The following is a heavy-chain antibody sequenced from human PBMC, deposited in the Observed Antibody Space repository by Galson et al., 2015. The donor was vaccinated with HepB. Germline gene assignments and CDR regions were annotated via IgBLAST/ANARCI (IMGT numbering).Heavy chain of an antibody. D-gene: IGHD3-16*01. J-gene: IGHJ5*02. CDR3: ARATLRWLDP. V-gene: IGHV3-11*01. Sequence: SLRLSCAATGSTFSDHSMTWIRQAPGKGPEWLSYISGSATTTLYADSVRGRFTISRDNAKNSLYLQMNSLRAEDTAVYYCARATLRWLDPWGQGTLVTVSS. CDR1: GSTFSDHS. CDR2: ISGSATTT.